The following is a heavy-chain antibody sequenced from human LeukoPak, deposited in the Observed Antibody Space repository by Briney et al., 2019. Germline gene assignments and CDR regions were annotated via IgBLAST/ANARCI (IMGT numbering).Heavy chain of an antibody. J-gene: IGHJ4*02. V-gene: IGHV3-15*01. CDR2: IKSKTDGGTT. CDR1: GFTFSNAW. D-gene: IGHD6-13*01. Sequence: TGGSLRLSCAASGFTFSNAWMSWVRQAPGKGLEWVGRIKSKTDGGTTDYAAPVKGRFTISRDDSKNTLYLQMNSLKTEDTAVYYCTTDFSSWYTPLIDYWGQGTLVTVSS. CDR3: TTDFSSWYTPLIDY.